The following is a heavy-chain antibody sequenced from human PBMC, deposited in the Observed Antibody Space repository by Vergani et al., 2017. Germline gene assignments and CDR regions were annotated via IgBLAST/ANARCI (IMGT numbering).Heavy chain of an antibody. CDR3: ARSDTNWFDP. CDR1: GGSFSGYY. Sequence: QVQLQQWGAGLLKPSETLSLTCAVYGGSFSGYYWSWIRQPPGKGLEWIGEINHSGSTNYNPSLKSRVTISVDRSKNQFSLKLSSVTAADTAVYYCARSDTNWFDPWGQGTLVTVSS. J-gene: IGHJ5*02. V-gene: IGHV4-34*01. D-gene: IGHD2-21*02. CDR2: INHSGST.